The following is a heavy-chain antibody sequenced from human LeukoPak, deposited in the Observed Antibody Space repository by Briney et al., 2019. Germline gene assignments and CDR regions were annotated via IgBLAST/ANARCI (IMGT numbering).Heavy chain of an antibody. Sequence: AGGSLRLSCAASGFTFSSYAMHWVRQAPGKGLEWVSSISSSSSYIYYADSVKGRFTISRDNAKNTVYVHMNSLRDEDTAVYYCARGGRYAYFLDYWGQGTLVTVSS. D-gene: IGHD3-16*01. J-gene: IGHJ4*02. CDR1: GFTFSSYA. CDR3: ARGGRYAYFLDY. V-gene: IGHV3-21*01. CDR2: ISSSSSYI.